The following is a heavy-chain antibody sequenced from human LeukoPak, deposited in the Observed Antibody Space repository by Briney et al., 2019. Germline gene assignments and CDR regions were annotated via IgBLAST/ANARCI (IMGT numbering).Heavy chain of an antibody. D-gene: IGHD2-2*01. CDR2: VSGSGDTT. CDR1: GFSFSSYA. CDR3: VKESELLCGGWFDP. V-gene: IGHV3-23*01. Sequence: GGSLRLSCAASGFSFSSYAMTWVRQAPGKGLEWVSVVSGSGDTTYYADSVKGRFTISRDNSKNTLYLQMNSMRAEDTAVYYCVKESELLCGGWFDPWGQGTLVTVSS. J-gene: IGHJ5*02.